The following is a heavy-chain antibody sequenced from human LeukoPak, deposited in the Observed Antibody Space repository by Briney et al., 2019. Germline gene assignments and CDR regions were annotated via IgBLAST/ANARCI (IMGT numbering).Heavy chain of an antibody. J-gene: IGHJ4*02. CDR3: ARHGAHSSGWYEEEDY. D-gene: IGHD6-19*01. Sequence: SETLSLTCTVSGGSISSYCWSWIRQPPGKGLEWIGYIYYSGSTNYNPSLKSRVTISVDTSKNQFSLKLSSVTAADTAVYYCARHGAHSSGWYEEEDYWGQGTLVTVSS. V-gene: IGHV4-59*08. CDR2: IYYSGST. CDR1: GGSISSYC.